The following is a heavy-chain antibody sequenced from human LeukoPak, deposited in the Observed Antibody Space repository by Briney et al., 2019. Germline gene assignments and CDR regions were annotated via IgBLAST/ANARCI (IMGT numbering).Heavy chain of an antibody. CDR2: ISYDGSNK. J-gene: IGHJ6*02. D-gene: IGHD3-22*01. V-gene: IGHV3-30*04. CDR3: ARAPYYYDSSGYSGGMDV. Sequence: GSLRLSCAASGFTFSSYAMHWVRQAPGKGLEWVAVISYDGSNKYYADSVKGRFTISRDNSKNTLYLQMNSLRAEDTAVYYCARAPYYYDSSGYSGGMDVWGQGTTVTVSS. CDR1: GFTFSSYA.